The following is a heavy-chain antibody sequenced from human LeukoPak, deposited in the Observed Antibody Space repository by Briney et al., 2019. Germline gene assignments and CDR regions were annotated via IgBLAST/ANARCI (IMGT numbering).Heavy chain of an antibody. CDR2: INTNTGNP. Sequence: ASVTVSCKASGYTFTSYAMNWVRQAPGQGLEWMGWINTNTGNPTYAQGFTGRFVFSLDTSVSTAYLQISSLKAEDTAVYYCATPGPHDAFDIWGQGTMVTVSS. CDR1: GYTFTSYA. V-gene: IGHV7-4-1*02. J-gene: IGHJ3*02. CDR3: ATPGPHDAFDI.